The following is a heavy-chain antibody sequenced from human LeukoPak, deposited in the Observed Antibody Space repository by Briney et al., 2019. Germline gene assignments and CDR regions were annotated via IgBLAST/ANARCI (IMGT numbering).Heavy chain of an antibody. CDR1: GFTFSSYA. D-gene: IGHD5-24*01. Sequence: GGSLRLSCAASGFTFSSYAMNWVRQATGKGLEWVSTISGSGGSTYYADSVKGRFTIFRDNSKNTLYLQMNSLRAEDTAVYYCAKRGDGYFYYFDYWGQGTLVTVSS. J-gene: IGHJ4*02. V-gene: IGHV3-23*01. CDR2: ISGSGGST. CDR3: AKRGDGYFYYFDY.